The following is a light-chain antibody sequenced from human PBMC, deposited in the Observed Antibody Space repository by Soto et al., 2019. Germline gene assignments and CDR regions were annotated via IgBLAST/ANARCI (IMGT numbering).Light chain of an antibody. CDR1: SSDVGGFDH. J-gene: IGLJ1*01. CDR2: DVS. Sequence: QSVLTQPASVSGSPGQSITISCTGASSDVGGFDHVSWYQQHPGKVPRLLIYDVSSRPSGVSDRFSGSKSGNTASLTISGLQVEEEADYYCNSFTTTTTYVFATGTKVTVL. CDR3: NSFTTTTTYV. V-gene: IGLV2-14*03.